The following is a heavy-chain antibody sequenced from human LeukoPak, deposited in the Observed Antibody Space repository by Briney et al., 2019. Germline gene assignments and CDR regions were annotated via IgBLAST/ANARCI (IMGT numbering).Heavy chain of an antibody. CDR2: FSAYNGNT. Sequence: ASVKVSCKASGYTFTNYGISWVRQAPGQGLEWVAWFSAYNGNTNYAQKLQGRVTMTTDTSTSTAYVELRSLRSDDTAVYYCARVGGSGWYEVYFDYWGQGTLVTVSS. CDR3: ARVGGSGWYEVYFDY. CDR1: GYTFTNYG. V-gene: IGHV1-18*01. J-gene: IGHJ4*02. D-gene: IGHD6-19*01.